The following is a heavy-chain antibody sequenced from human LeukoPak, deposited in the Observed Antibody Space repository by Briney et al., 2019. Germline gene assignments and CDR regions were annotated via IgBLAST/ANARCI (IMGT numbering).Heavy chain of an antibody. D-gene: IGHD3-16*01. Sequence: GGSLRLSCAVSGFTFSNSWMTWVRQAPGKGLQWVANINHDGSEEYHGDSVKGRFTISRDNAKNSLYLQMNSLRVEDTAVYFCARDGGSRDDYWGQGTLVTVSS. CDR2: INHDGSEE. CDR1: GFTFSNSW. CDR3: ARDGGSRDDY. J-gene: IGHJ4*02. V-gene: IGHV3-7*01.